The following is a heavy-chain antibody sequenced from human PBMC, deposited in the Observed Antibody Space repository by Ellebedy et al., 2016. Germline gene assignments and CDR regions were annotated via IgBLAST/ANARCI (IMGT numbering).Heavy chain of an antibody. V-gene: IGHV1-3*01. Sequence: ASVKVSCKASGYTFTSYAMHWVRQAPGQRLEWMGWINGDSGNTKYSQKFQGRVTITRDTSASTAYMELSSLRSEDTAVYYCARGMVRGVDLYYFDYWGQGTLVTVSS. CDR1: GYTFTSYA. CDR3: ARGMVRGVDLYYFDY. J-gene: IGHJ4*02. D-gene: IGHD3-10*01. CDR2: INGDSGNT.